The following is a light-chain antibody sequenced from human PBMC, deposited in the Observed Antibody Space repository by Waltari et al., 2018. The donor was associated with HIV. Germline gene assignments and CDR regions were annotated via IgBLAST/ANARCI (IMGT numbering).Light chain of an antibody. J-gene: IGLJ3*02. Sequence: QSVLTQPPSASGTPGQRVTISCSGRSSNIGSNTVSWYQQVPGTAPKVFIYSNDDRPSGVPDRFSGSKSGTSASLAISGLQSEDEADYYCATWDDSLNGWVFGGGTKVTVL. V-gene: IGLV1-44*01. CDR1: SSNIGSNT. CDR3: ATWDDSLNGWV. CDR2: SND.